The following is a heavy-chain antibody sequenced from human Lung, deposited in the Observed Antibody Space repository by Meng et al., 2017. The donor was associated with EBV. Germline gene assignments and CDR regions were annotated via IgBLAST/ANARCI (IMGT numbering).Heavy chain of an antibody. CDR1: GVSISSSNW. CDR3: ARARSIAAAVIDY. Sequence: QVPLQASGQGLGKPSGTLSLLCAVSGVSISSSNWWSWVRQPPGKGLEWIGEIYHSGSTNYKPSLTSRVTISVDKSKNQFSLKLSSVTAADTAVYYCARARSIAAAVIDYWGQGTLVTVSS. D-gene: IGHD6-13*01. V-gene: IGHV4-4*02. CDR2: IYHSGST. J-gene: IGHJ4*02.